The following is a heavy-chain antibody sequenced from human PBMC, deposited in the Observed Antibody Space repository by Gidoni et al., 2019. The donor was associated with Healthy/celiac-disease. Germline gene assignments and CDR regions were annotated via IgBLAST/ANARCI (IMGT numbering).Heavy chain of an antibody. CDR1: GGSFSGYY. CDR2: INHSGST. J-gene: IGHJ4*02. D-gene: IGHD6-13*01. CDR3: ARGLKKGIAAAGTGFGY. V-gene: IGHV4-34*01. Sequence: QVQLQQWGAGLLKPSETLSLTCAVYGGSFSGYYWSWIRQPPGKELEWMGEINHSGSTNYNPSLKSRVTISVDTSKNQFSLKLSSVTAADTAVYYCARGLKKGIAAAGTGFGYWGQGTLVTVSS.